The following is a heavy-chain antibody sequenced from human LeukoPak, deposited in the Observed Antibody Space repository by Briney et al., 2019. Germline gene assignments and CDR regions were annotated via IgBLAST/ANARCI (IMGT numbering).Heavy chain of an antibody. CDR2: INHSGST. CDR3: ARVMVTRYFDWLLGS. CDR1: GGSFSGYY. Sequence: PSETLSLTCAVYGGSFSGYYWSWIRQPPGKGLEWIGEINHSGSTNYNPSLKSRVTISVDTSKNQFSLKLSSVTAADTAVYYCARVMVTRYFDWLLGSWGQETLVTVSS. J-gene: IGHJ5*02. V-gene: IGHV4-34*01. D-gene: IGHD3-9*01.